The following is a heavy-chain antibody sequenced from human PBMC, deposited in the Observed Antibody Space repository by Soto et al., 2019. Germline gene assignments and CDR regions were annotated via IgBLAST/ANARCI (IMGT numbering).Heavy chain of an antibody. CDR1: GFNISDNY. Sequence: PGGSLRLSCAASGFNISDNYMSWVRQAPGKGLEWLSVIYSVGNTYHVETLKGRFTISRDNTQNTLYLQMNSLRAEDTAVYYCARTTDNWFDPRGPGTLVTVSS. CDR2: IYSVGNT. D-gene: IGHD1-1*01. V-gene: IGHV3-53*01. CDR3: ARTTDNWFDP. J-gene: IGHJ5*02.